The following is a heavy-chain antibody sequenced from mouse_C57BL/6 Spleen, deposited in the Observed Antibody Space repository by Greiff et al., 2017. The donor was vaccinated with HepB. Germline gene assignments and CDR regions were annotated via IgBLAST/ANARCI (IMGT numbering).Heavy chain of an antibody. D-gene: IGHD2-12*01. Sequence: VQLKESGPELVKPGASVKIPCKASGYTFTDYNMDWVKQSHGKSLEWIGDINPNNGGTIYNQKFKGKATLTVDKSSSTAYMELRSLTSEDTAVYYCARKGAYYNYAMDYWGQGTSVTVSS. V-gene: IGHV1-18*01. J-gene: IGHJ4*01. CDR3: ARKGAYYNYAMDY. CDR2: INPNNGGT. CDR1: GYTFTDYN.